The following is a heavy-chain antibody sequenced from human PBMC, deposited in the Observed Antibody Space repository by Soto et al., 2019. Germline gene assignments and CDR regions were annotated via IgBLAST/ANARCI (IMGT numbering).Heavy chain of an antibody. J-gene: IGHJ4*02. CDR3: AILKVTTHYFDY. D-gene: IGHD4-17*01. CDR1: GYTFTGYG. CDR2: ISAYNGNT. Sequence: GDAVKVSCKAYGYTFTGYGISLVRLSPGQGLEWMGWISAYNGNTNYAQKLQGRVTMTTDTSTSTAYMELRSLRSDDTPAYYCAILKVTTHYFDYWGQGTLLTVSS. V-gene: IGHV1-18*01.